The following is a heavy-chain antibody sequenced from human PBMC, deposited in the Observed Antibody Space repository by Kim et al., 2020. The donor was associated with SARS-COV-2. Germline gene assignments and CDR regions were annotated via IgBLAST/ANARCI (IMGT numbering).Heavy chain of an antibody. Sequence: GGSLRLSCTASGFTFGDYAMSWFRQAPGKGLEWVGFIRSKAYGGTTEYAASVKGRFTISRDDSKSIAYLQMNSLKTEDTAVYYCTRGRLLVVVITVDAFDIWGQGTMVTVSS. V-gene: IGHV3-49*03. CDR2: IRSKAYGGTT. J-gene: IGHJ3*02. CDR1: GFTFGDYA. D-gene: IGHD3-22*01. CDR3: TRGRLLVVVITVDAFDI.